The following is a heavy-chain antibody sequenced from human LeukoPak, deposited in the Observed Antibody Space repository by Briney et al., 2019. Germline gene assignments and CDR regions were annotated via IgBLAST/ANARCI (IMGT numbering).Heavy chain of an antibody. J-gene: IGHJ6*02. CDR3: AREPLEWLSSYYYYGMDV. CDR1: GGSISSYY. CDR2: IYTSGST. V-gene: IGHV4-4*07. Sequence: SETLSLTCTVSGGSISSYYWSWIRQPAGKGLEWIGRIYTSGSTNYNPSLKSRVTMSVDTSKNQFSLKLSSVTAADTAVYYCAREPLEWLSSYYYYGMDVWGQGTTVTVSS. D-gene: IGHD3-3*01.